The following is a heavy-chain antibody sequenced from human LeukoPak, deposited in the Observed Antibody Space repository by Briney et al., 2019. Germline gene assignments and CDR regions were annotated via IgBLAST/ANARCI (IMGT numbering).Heavy chain of an antibody. CDR3: ARAYPSLRTAAAGDQ. V-gene: IGHV3-21*01. CDR1: GFTFSDCD. Sequence: GGSLRLSCTASGFTFSDCDMSWVRQAPGKGLEWVSSISYRSSPIYYADSVKGRFTISRDNAKNSLYLQMDSLSAGDTAVYYCARAYPSLRTAAAGDQWGQGTLVTVSS. CDR2: ISYRSSPI. J-gene: IGHJ4*02. D-gene: IGHD6-13*01.